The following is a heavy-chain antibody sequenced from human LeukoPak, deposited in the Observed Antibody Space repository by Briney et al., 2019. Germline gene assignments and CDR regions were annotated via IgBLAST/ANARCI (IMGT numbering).Heavy chain of an antibody. J-gene: IGHJ4*02. CDR2: IKQDGSEK. D-gene: IGHD4-17*01. Sequence: GGSLRLSCVASGFTFSSYSMNWVRQAPGKGLEWVANIKQDGSEKYYVDSVKGRFTISRDNAKNSLYLQMNSLRAEDTAVYYCARGRLRVDYWGQGTLVTVSS. V-gene: IGHV3-7*01. CDR1: GFTFSSYS. CDR3: ARGRLRVDY.